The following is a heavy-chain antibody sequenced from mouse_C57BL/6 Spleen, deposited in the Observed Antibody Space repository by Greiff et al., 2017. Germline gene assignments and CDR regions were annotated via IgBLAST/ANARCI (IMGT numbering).Heavy chain of an antibody. V-gene: IGHV1-15*01. CDR3: TRRYYGSSYWTGWYFDV. CDR2: IDPETGGT. D-gene: IGHD1-1*01. CDR1: GYTFTDYE. J-gene: IGHJ1*03. Sequence: VQLQQSGAELVRPGASVTLSCKASGYTFTDYEMHWVKQTPVHGLEWIGAIDPETGGTAYNQKFKGKAILTADKSSSTAYMELRSLTSEDSAVYYCTRRYYGSSYWTGWYFDVWGTGTTVTVSS.